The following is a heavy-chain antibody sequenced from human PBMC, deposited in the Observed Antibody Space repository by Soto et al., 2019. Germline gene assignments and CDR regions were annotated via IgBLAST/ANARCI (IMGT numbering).Heavy chain of an antibody. Sequence: QVRLQESGPGLVRPSQTLSLTCNVSGAPISSGGFYWSWIRQHPGKGPEWIGYIYNSGTTFYNPSLGSRVTMSLDAAKTRFSPELRSVTVADTAVYYCATEPISTPRGVTPVDPWGQGTQVPVSS. J-gene: IGHJ5*02. V-gene: IGHV4-31*03. CDR3: ATEPISTPRGVTPVDP. CDR2: IYNSGTT. D-gene: IGHD3-10*01. CDR1: GAPISSGGFY.